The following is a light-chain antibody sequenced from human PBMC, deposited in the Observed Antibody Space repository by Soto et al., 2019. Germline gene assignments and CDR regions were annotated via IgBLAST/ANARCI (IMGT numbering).Light chain of an antibody. CDR3: TSYTSSSTWV. CDR2: EVS. J-gene: IGLJ3*02. Sequence: QSVLPQPASVSGSPGQSITISCTGTSSDVGGYNYVSWYQQHPGKAPKLLIYEVSNRPSGVSNRFSGSKSGNTASLTISGLQAEDGADYYCTSYTSSSTWVFGGGTKVTVL. V-gene: IGLV2-14*01. CDR1: SSDVGGYNY.